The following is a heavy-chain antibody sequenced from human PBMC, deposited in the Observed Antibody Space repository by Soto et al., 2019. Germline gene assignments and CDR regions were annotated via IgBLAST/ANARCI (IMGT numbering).Heavy chain of an antibody. J-gene: IGHJ5*02. Sequence: QVQLVQSGAEVKKPGSSVKVSCKAYGGTFSSYAISWVRQAPGQGLEWMGGIIPIFGTANYAQKFQGRVTITADKSTSTAYMELSSLRSEDTAVYYCAREYTPRNRYNWFDPWGQGTLVTASS. D-gene: IGHD1-1*01. CDR2: IIPIFGTA. CDR3: AREYTPRNRYNWFDP. CDR1: GGTFSSYA. V-gene: IGHV1-69*06.